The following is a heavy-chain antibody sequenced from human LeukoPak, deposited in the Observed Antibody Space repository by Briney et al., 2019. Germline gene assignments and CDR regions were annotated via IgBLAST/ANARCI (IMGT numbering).Heavy chain of an antibody. Sequence: ASVKVSCKASGYTFTGYYMHWARQAPGQGLEWMGWINSKSGGTNYAQKFQGRVTMTRDTSISAAYMELSSLRSDDTAVYYCARENDYGNNWFDPWGQGTLVTVSS. CDR3: ARENDYGNNWFDP. CDR1: GYTFTGYY. CDR2: INSKSGGT. J-gene: IGHJ5*02. V-gene: IGHV1-2*02. D-gene: IGHD4-17*01.